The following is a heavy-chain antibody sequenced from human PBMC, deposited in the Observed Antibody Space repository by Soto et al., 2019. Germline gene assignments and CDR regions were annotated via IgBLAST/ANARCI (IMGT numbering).Heavy chain of an antibody. CDR3: ATSYGSGSTHFDS. Sequence: QVQLVQSGAEVKKPGSSVKVSCTASEGTFNFYTINWVRQAPGQGLEWVGRVNPIVGMSNYGQKFQGRVSITADKSTTTASMSLNSLKSEDTAIYYCATSYGSGSTHFDSWCQGTLVTVSS. CDR2: VNPIVGMS. D-gene: IGHD3-10*01. V-gene: IGHV1-69*02. J-gene: IGHJ4*02. CDR1: EGTFNFYT.